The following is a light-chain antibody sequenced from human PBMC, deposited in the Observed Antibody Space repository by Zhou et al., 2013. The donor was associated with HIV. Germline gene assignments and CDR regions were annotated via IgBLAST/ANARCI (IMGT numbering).Light chain of an antibody. CDR3: QQRTNWPPSIT. CDR1: QSVSRY. V-gene: IGKV3-11*01. CDR2: DAS. J-gene: IGKJ5*01. Sequence: EIVMTQSPATLSVSPGERATLSCRASQSVSRYLAWYQQKPGQAPRLLIYDASNRATGIPARFSGSGSGTDFTLTISSLEPEDFAVYYCQQRTNWPPSITFGQGTRLXIK.